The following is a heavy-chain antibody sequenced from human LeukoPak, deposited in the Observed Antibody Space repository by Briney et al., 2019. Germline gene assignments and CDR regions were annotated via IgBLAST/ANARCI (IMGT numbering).Heavy chain of an antibody. CDR1: GGSISGSSYY. V-gene: IGHV4-39*01. J-gene: IGHJ4*02. D-gene: IGHD6-19*01. CDR2: IYYSGST. CDR3: ATQTSESGIAVAGTLDY. Sequence: SETLSLTCTVSGGSISGSSYYWGWIRQPPGKGLEWIGSIYYSGSTYYNPSLKSRVTISVDTSKNQFSLKLSSVTAADTAVYYCATQTSESGIAVAGTLDYWGQGTLVTVSS.